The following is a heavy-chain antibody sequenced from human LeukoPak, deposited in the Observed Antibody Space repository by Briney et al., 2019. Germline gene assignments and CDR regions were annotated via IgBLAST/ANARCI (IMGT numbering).Heavy chain of an antibody. CDR1: GFTFSSYA. D-gene: IGHD2-15*01. Sequence: GGSLRLSCAASGFTFSSYAMSWVRQAPGEGLGWDSAISGSGGSTYYADSVKGRFTISRDNSKNTLYLQMNSLRAEDTAVYYCAKDQCSGGSCSDAFDIWGQGTMVTVSS. V-gene: IGHV3-23*01. J-gene: IGHJ3*02. CDR2: ISGSGGST. CDR3: AKDQCSGGSCSDAFDI.